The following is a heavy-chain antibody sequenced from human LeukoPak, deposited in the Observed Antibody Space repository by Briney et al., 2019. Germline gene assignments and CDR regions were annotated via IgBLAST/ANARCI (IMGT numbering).Heavy chain of an antibody. V-gene: IGHV3-30*19. D-gene: IGHD2-8*01. CDR3: ARDGDVLMVYAIGYFDY. J-gene: IGHJ4*02. CDR2: ISYDGSNK. Sequence: AGGSLRLSCAASGFTFSNYGMHWVRQAPGKGLEGGAVISYDGSNKYYADSVKGRFTISRDNSKNTLYLQMNSLRAEDTAVYYCARDGDVLMVYAIGYFDYWGQGTLVTVSS. CDR1: GFTFSNYG.